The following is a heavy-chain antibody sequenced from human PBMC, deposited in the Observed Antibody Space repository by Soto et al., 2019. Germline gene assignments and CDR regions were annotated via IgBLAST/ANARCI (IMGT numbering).Heavy chain of an antibody. D-gene: IGHD3-22*01. CDR3: ARHDYFYDSTALGDAFDF. V-gene: IGHV4-39*01. CDR1: GGSISSSSYY. CDR2: IYYSGST. Sequence: PSETLSLTCTVSGGSISSSSYYWGWIRQPPGTGLEWIGSIYYSGSTYYNPSLKSRVTISVDTSKNQFSLKLSSGTAADTAVYYCARHDYFYDSTALGDAFDFWGQGTMVTVSS. J-gene: IGHJ3*01.